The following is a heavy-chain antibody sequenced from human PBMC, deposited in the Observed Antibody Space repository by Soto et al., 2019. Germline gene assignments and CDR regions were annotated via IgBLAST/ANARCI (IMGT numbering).Heavy chain of an antibody. CDR1: GYTFTGYY. D-gene: IGHD2-21*02. CDR2: SNPNSGGT. J-gene: IGHJ6*02. CDR3: ASGRLSHQRLLMDV. V-gene: IGHV1-2*04. Sequence: QVQLVQSGAEVKKPGASVKVSCKASGYTFTGYYMHWVRQAPGQGLEWMGWSNPNSGGTNDAQKLQGCVTMTRDTSISTANMELSRLRAVDTTLYYCASGRLSHQRLLMDVWGQGTTVTVSS.